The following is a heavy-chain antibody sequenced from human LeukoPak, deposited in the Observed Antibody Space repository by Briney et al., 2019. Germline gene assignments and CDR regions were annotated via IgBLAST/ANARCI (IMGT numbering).Heavy chain of an antibody. Sequence: RGSLTLSCAASGFTFNKNWMTWVRQAPGKGLEWVADLDQDGKDRYYDYSVKGRFTISRDNAKNSLYLQMNSLRVEDTAIYYCAKEALGRAGHSYFDYWGQGALVTVSP. CDR2: LDQDGKDR. V-gene: IGHV3-7*01. J-gene: IGHJ4*02. CDR3: AKEALGRAGHSYFDY. D-gene: IGHD3-16*01. CDR1: GFTFNKNW.